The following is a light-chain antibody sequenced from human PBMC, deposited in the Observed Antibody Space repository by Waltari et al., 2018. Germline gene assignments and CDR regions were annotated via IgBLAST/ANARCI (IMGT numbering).Light chain of an antibody. CDR3: QQYGNLPPSVT. CDR2: DAS. V-gene: IGKV1-33*01. Sequence: DIQMTQSPSSLSASVGDRVTIHCQASQGINKYLNWYQQKPGKPPNLLIYDASNLETGVPSRFSGSGSGRHFTLTISSLQPEDIATYYCQQYGNLPPSVTFGQGTRLEIK. J-gene: IGKJ5*01. CDR1: QGINKY.